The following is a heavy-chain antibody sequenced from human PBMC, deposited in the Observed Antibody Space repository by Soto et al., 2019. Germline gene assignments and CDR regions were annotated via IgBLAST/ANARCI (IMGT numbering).Heavy chain of an antibody. D-gene: IGHD3-10*01. Sequence: SVKLSCKASGGTFSSYAISWVRQAPGQGLEWMGGIIPIFGTANYTQKFQGRVTITADESTSTAYMELSSLRSEDTAVYYCASNSKLINLFDYWGQGTLVTVSS. V-gene: IGHV1-69*13. CDR1: GGTFSSYA. CDR3: ASNSKLINLFDY. CDR2: IIPIFGTA. J-gene: IGHJ4*02.